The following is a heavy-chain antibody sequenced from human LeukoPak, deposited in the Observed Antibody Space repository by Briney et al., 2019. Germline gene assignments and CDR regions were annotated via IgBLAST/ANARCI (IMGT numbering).Heavy chain of an antibody. Sequence: SVKVSCKASGGTFSSYAISRVRQVPGQGLEWMGRIIPILGIANYAQKFQGRVTITADKSTSTAYMELSSLRSEDTAVSYCARDIGIAVAGTSVRDFDYWGQGTLVTVSS. CDR3: ARDIGIAVAGTSVRDFDY. J-gene: IGHJ4*02. CDR2: IIPILGIA. D-gene: IGHD6-19*01. V-gene: IGHV1-69*04. CDR1: GGTFSSYA.